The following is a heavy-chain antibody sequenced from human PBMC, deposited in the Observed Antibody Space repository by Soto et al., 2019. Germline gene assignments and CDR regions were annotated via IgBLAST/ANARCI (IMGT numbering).Heavy chain of an antibody. Sequence: ASVKVSCKASGYTLTNFAMHWVRQAPGQRLEWMGWINAGNDNTKYSQKFQGRVSITRDTSASTAYMELSSLRSEDTAMYYCARVTGYYVPDYWGQGTLVTVSS. CDR2: INAGNDNT. CDR1: GYTLTNFA. J-gene: IGHJ4*02. CDR3: ARVTGYYVPDY. D-gene: IGHD3-9*01. V-gene: IGHV1-3*01.